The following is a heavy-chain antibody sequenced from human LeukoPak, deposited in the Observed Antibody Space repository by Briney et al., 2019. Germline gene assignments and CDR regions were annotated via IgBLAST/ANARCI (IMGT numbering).Heavy chain of an antibody. CDR1: GYSFTSYW. CDR2: IYPGDYDT. D-gene: IGHD2-2*02. Sequence: GESLKISCKGSGYSFTSYWVGWVRQMPGKGLEWMGIIYPGDYDTRYSPSFQGHVTISVDKSISTAYLQWRSLRASGTAMYFCAGHSFDTVDAFDVWGQGTIVTVSA. J-gene: IGHJ3*01. CDR3: AGHSFDTVDAFDV. V-gene: IGHV5-51*01.